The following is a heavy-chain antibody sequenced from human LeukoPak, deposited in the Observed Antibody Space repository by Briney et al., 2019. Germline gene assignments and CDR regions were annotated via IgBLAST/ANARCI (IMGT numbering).Heavy chain of an antibody. V-gene: IGHV4-30-4*01. J-gene: IGHJ4*02. Sequence: SETLSLTCTVSGGSISSGDYYWSWIRQPPGKGLDWIGYIYYSGSTYYNPSLKSRVTISVDTSKNQFSLKLSSVTAADTAVYYCARQTTVIRGRNFDYWGQGTLVTVSS. CDR3: ARQTTVIRGRNFDY. CDR2: IYYSGST. D-gene: IGHD4-11*01. CDR1: GGSISSGDYY.